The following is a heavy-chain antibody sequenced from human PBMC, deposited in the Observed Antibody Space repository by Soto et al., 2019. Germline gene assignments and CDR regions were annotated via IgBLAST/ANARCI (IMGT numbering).Heavy chain of an antibody. J-gene: IGHJ4*02. CDR3: ASAYSSSWYEGWC. V-gene: IGHV4-39*01. CDR1: GGSISSSSYY. Sequence: SETLSLTCTVSGGSISSSSYYWGWIRQPPGKGLEWIGSIYYSGSTYYNPSLKSRVTISVDTSKNQFSLKLSSVTAADTAVYYCASAYSSSWYEGWCWGQGTLVTVSS. D-gene: IGHD6-13*01. CDR2: IYYSGST.